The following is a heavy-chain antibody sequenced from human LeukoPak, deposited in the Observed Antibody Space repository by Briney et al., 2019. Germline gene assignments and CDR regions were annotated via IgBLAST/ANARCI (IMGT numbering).Heavy chain of an antibody. CDR2: ISFDETKK. V-gene: IGHV3-30-3*01. CDR1: GFSFSKYA. CDR3: TRMKVIKGASLDY. Sequence: GGSLRLSCAASGFSFSKYAMHWVRQAPGKGLEWVAVISFDETKKYYADSVKGRFTISRDNSNNTLFLQMNSLKTEDTAVYFCTRMKVIKGASLDYWGQGSLVTVSS. J-gene: IGHJ4*02. D-gene: IGHD2/OR15-2a*01.